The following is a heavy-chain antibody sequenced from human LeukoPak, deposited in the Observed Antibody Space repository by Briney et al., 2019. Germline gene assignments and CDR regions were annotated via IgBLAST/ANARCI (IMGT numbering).Heavy chain of an antibody. CDR1: GFTFSSYS. CDR3: ARVDYTNWYSFDY. J-gene: IGHJ4*02. Sequence: GGSLRLSCAASGFTFSSYSMNWVRQAPGKGLEWVSYISSSSRSSTIYYADSVKGRFTISRDNAKNSLNLQMNSLRAEDTAVYYCARVDYTNWYSFDYWGQGTLVTVSS. CDR2: ISSSSRSSTI. D-gene: IGHD1-1*01. V-gene: IGHV3-48*01.